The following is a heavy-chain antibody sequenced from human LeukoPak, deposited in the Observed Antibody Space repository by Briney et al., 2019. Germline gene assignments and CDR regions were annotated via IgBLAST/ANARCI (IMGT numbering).Heavy chain of an antibody. J-gene: IGHJ4*02. CDR3: ASRKLGNDY. CDR2: IYYTGST. D-gene: IGHD7-27*01. Sequence: SETLSLTCTISGGSVSDYYWSWIRQSPGKGLEWIGYIYYTGSTTYNPSLKSRVTISADTSKNQFSLKLSSVTAADTAVYYCASRKLGNDYWGQGTLATVSS. V-gene: IGHV4-59*02. CDR1: GGSVSDYY.